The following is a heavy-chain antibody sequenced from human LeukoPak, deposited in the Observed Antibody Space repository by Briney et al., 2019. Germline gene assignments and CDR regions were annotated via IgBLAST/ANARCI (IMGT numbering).Heavy chain of an antibody. CDR1: GFTFSSYA. CDR3: ARNSLEYSSLDY. D-gene: IGHD6-6*01. CDR2: ISYDGSNK. V-gene: IGHV3-30*04. Sequence: GGSLRLSCAASGFTFSSYAMHWVRQAPGKGLEWVAVISYDGSNKYYADSVKGRFTVSRDNSKNTLYLQMNSLRAEDTAVYYCARNSLEYSSLDYWGQGTLVTVSS. J-gene: IGHJ4*02.